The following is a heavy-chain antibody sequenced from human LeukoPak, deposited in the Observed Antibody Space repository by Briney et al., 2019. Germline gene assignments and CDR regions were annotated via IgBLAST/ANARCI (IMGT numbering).Heavy chain of an antibody. CDR2: IIGTAGNT. V-gene: IGHV3-23*01. D-gene: IGHD3-10*01. CDR3: AKYSSGTYYRGLDQ. J-gene: IGHJ4*02. Sequence: GESLRLSCGASRLTINSYAMSWVRQAPGKGLEWVSTIIGTAGNTYYADSVKGRFTISRDDSKNTVYLQMNSLRAEDTALYSCAKYSSGTYYRGLDQWGQGTLVTVSS. CDR1: RLTINSYA.